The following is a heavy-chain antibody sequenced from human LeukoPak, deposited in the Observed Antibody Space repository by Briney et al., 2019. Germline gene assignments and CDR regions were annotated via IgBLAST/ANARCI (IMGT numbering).Heavy chain of an antibody. CDR1: GFTFSSYW. CDR3: ATTRYCSSTSCRGYNWFDP. V-gene: IGHV3-7*01. J-gene: IGHJ5*02. Sequence: GGSLRLSCAASGFTFSSYWMSWVRQAPGKGLEWVANIKQDGSEKYYVDSVKGRFTISRDNAKNSLYLQMNSLRAEDTAVYYCATTRYCSSTSCRGYNWFDPWGQGTLVTASS. CDR2: IKQDGSEK. D-gene: IGHD2-2*01.